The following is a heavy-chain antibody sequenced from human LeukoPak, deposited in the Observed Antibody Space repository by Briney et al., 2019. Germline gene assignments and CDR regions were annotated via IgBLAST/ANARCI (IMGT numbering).Heavy chain of an antibody. CDR1: GGSISSYY. J-gene: IGHJ3*02. V-gene: IGHV4-59*01. CDR2: IYYSGST. CDR3: ARGRFLDASDI. Sequence: SETPSLTCTVSGGSISSYYWSWIRQPPGKGLEWIGYIYYSGSTKYKPSLKSRVTISVDTSKNQFSLKLSSVTAADTAVYYCARGRFLDASDIWGQGTMVTVSS. D-gene: IGHD3-3*01.